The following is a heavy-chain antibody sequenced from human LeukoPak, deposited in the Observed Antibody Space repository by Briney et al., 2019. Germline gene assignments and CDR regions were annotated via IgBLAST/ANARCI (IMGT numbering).Heavy chain of an antibody. V-gene: IGHV3-23*01. Sequence: GGSLRLSCAASGFIFSSYAMSWVRQAPGQGQEWVSTISGSGGRTYYADSVKSRFTIPRDNSKNTLYLQINSLRAQDKAVYYCASILTHSDYWGEGTLVTVSS. J-gene: IGHJ4*02. CDR3: ASILTHSDY. CDR1: GFIFSSYA. CDR2: ISGSGGRT. D-gene: IGHD3-9*01.